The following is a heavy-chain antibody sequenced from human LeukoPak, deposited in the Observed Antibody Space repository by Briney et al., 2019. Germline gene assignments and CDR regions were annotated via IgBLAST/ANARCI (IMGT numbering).Heavy chain of an antibody. V-gene: IGHV7-4-1*02. CDR1: GYTVTSDT. CDR2: INTNTGNP. J-gene: IGHJ4*02. CDR3: ARSNNDGDYLGVGFDY. Sequence: ASVKVSCKASGYTVTSDTMNWVRQAPGQGLEWMGWINTNTGNPTYAQGFTGRFVFSLDTSVSTAYLQISSLQAEDTAVYYCARSNNDGDYLGVGFDYWGQGTLVTVSS. D-gene: IGHD4-17*01.